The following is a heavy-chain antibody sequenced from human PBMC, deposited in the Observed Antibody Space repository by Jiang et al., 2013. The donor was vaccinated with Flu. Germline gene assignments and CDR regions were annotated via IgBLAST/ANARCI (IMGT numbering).Heavy chain of an antibody. Sequence: VQLVESGGGVVQPGRSLRLSCAASGFTFSSYGMHWVRQAPGKGLEWVAVIWYDGSNKYYADSVKGRFTISRDNSKNTLYLQMNSLRAEDTAVYYCARDDDSSNKDYWGQGTLVTVSS. CDR3: ARDDDSSNKDY. CDR2: IWYDGSNK. J-gene: IGHJ4*02. D-gene: IGHD3-22*01. V-gene: IGHV3-33*08. CDR1: GFTFSSYG.